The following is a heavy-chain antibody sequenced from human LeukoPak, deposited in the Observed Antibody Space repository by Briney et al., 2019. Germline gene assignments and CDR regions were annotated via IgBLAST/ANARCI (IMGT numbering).Heavy chain of an antibody. J-gene: IGHJ4*02. CDR1: GGSFSGYY. V-gene: IGHV4-34*01. CDR2: INHSGST. Sequence: SETLSLTCVVYGGSFSGYYWSWIRQPPGEGLKWIGEINHSGSTNYNPSLKSRVTISVDTSKNQVSLKVNSVTAADTAVYYCARRYCSSSSCLYFDFWGLGTLVTVSS. CDR3: ARRYCSSSSCLYFDF. D-gene: IGHD2-15*01.